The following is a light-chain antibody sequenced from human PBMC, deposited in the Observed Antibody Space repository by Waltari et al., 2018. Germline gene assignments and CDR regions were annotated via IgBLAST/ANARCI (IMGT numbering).Light chain of an antibody. J-gene: IGLJ1*01. V-gene: IGLV10-54*04. Sequence: QSGLTQPPSVSKGLRQTATLTCTGHKNTVANQGALWLQQHQGHPPKLLSYRNNNRPSAISEGFSASRAGNTASLTITELQPEDEADYYCSTWDISLNTHVFGTGTKVTFL. CDR2: RNN. CDR1: KNTVANQG. CDR3: STWDISLNTHV.